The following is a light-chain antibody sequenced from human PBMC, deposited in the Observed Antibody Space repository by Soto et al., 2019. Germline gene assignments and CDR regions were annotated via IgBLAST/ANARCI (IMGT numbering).Light chain of an antibody. CDR3: SSYTINRTYV. J-gene: IGLJ1*01. V-gene: IGLV2-14*01. CDR1: SSDVGGYNY. Sequence: QSVLTQPASVSGSPGQSITISCTGTSSDVGGYNYVSWYQQNPGKAPKLMIYEVSNRPSGVSNRFSGSKSGNMASLTISGLQAEDLADYYCSSYTINRTYVFGTGTKV. CDR2: EVS.